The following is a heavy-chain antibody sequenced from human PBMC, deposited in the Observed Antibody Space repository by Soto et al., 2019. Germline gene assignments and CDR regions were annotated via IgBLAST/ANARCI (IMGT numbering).Heavy chain of an antibody. J-gene: IGHJ4*02. CDR2: IRSQRYGGTP. Sequence: EVQLVESGGDLVKPGRSLTLSCTTSGFTFGDYAMSWVRRAPGKGLEWISFIRSQRYGGTPEYAASVRGRFSLSRDDSKGIAYLQMNSLKTEDSAVYYCTRLPRHPRPPFHYWGQGTLVTVSS. CDR1: GFTFGDYA. CDR3: TRLPRHPRPPFHY. V-gene: IGHV3-49*04.